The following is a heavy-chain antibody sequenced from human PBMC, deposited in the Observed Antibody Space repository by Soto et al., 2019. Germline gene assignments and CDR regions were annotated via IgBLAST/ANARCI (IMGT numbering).Heavy chain of an antibody. Sequence: SETLSLTCTVSGGSIISGGYYWSWIRQHPGKGLEWIGYIYYSGSTYYNPSLKSRVTISVDTSKNQFSLKLSSVTAADTAVYYCARDAAATVTTGGMDVWGQGTTVTVSS. V-gene: IGHV4-31*03. J-gene: IGHJ6*02. CDR2: IYYSGST. CDR3: ARDAAATVTTGGMDV. CDR1: GGSIISGGYY. D-gene: IGHD4-4*01.